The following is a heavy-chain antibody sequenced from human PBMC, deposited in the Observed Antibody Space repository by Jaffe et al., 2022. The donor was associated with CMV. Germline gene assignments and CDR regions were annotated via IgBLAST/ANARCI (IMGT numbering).Heavy chain of an antibody. CDR1: EFTFSAYT. CDR3: ARTLRRRTLAEAVGGTFYYYYMDV. Sequence: EEQLVESGGGLVKPGGSLRLSCAASEFTFSAYTMNWVRQAPGKGLEWVSSITSPATYIYYADSVKGRFTISRDSAKNSLFLQMDSLRVEDTAVYYCARTLRRRTLAEAVGGTFYYYYMDVWGKGTTVTVSS. J-gene: IGHJ6*03. D-gene: IGHD6-19*01. CDR2: ITSPATYI. V-gene: IGHV3-21*06.